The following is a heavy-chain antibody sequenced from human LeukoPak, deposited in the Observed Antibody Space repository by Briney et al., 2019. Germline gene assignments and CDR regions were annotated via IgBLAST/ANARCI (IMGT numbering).Heavy chain of an antibody. D-gene: IGHD6-13*01. Sequence: PSETLSLTCTVSGGSISSYYWSWIRQPPGKGLEWIGYIYYSGSTNYNPSLKSRVTISVDTSKNQFSLKLSSVTAADTAVYYCARQPAAGTFFWFDPWGQGTLVTVSS. V-gene: IGHV4-59*08. CDR3: ARQPAAGTFFWFDP. CDR2: IYYSGST. J-gene: IGHJ5*02. CDR1: GGSISSYY.